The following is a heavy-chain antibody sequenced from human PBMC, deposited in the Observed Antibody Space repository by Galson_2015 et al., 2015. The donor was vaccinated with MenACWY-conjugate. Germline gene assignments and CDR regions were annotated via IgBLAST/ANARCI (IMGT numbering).Heavy chain of an antibody. Sequence: RQYPSRGLEWLGRTYYRSQWYNDYALSVKSRVTITPDTSKNQFTLQLSSVTPEDTAVYYCARDTNWFDSWGQGTRVTVSS. V-gene: IGHV6-1*01. CDR2: TYYRSQWYN. J-gene: IGHJ5*01. CDR3: ARDTNWFDS.